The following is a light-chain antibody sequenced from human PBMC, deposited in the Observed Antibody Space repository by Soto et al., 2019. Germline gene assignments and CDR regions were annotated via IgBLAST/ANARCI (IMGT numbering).Light chain of an antibody. J-gene: IGLJ1*01. Sequence: QSVLTQPPSVSAAPGHKVTISCSGTASNIGNDYVSWYQQLPGEAPQLLIYDNNRRPSGIPDRFSGSRSDTSATLGITGLQTGEEADYYRGAWDSRLNVSVFGTGTKITXL. CDR3: GAWDSRLNVSV. CDR1: ASNIGNDY. V-gene: IGLV1-51*01. CDR2: DNN.